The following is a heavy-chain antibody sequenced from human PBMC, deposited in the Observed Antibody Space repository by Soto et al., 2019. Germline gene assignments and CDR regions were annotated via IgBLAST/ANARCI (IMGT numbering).Heavy chain of an antibody. J-gene: IGHJ4*02. CDR2: IYSGGST. CDR1: VFTVSSNY. V-gene: IGHV3-53*02. CDR3: ARDDPHYGDYDY. Sequence: EVQLVETGGGLIQPGGSLRLSCAASVFTVSSNYMSWVRQAPGKGLEWASVIYSGGSTYYADSVKCRFTISRDNSKNTLYLQMNSLRAEDTAVYYCARDDPHYGDYDYWGQGTLVTVSS. D-gene: IGHD4-17*01.